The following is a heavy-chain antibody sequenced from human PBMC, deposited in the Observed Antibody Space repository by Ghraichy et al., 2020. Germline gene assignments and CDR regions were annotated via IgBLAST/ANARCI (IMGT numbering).Heavy chain of an antibody. J-gene: IGHJ3*02. D-gene: IGHD3-22*01. Sequence: GGSLRLSCAASGFTFSDYYMSWIRQAPGKGLEWISYISSSGSTIYYADSVKGRFTISRDNAKNSLYLQMNSLRAEDTAVYYCARRDYYDSSGYYYLKVGAFDIWGQGTMVTVSS. CDR3: ARRDYYDSSGYYYLKVGAFDI. CDR2: ISSSGSTI. V-gene: IGHV3-11*01. CDR1: GFTFSDYY.